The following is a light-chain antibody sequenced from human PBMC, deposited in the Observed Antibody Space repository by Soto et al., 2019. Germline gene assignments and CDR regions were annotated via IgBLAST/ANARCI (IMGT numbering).Light chain of an antibody. CDR3: MQALQTTIT. CDR2: LGS. J-gene: IGKJ5*01. CDR1: QSLLYSNGYNY. Sequence: DIVMTQSPLSLPVTPGEPASISCRSSQSLLYSNGYNYLDWYLQKPGQSPQLLIYLGSSRASGVPDRFSGSGSGTDFTLIISRVEAEDVGVYYCMQALQTTITFGQGTRLEIK. V-gene: IGKV2-28*01.